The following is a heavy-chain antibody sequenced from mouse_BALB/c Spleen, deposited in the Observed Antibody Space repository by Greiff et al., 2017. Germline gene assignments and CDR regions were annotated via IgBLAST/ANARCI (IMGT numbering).Heavy chain of an antibody. Sequence: EVQLVESGGGLVKLGGSLKLSCAASGFTFSSYYMSWVRQTPEKRLELVAAINSNGGSTYYPDTVKGRFTISRDNAKNTLYLQMSSLKSEDTALYYCARQEVYYGSSYFDYWGQGTTLTVSS. CDR1: GFTFSSYY. V-gene: IGHV5-6-2*01. CDR3: ARQEVYYGSSYFDY. J-gene: IGHJ2*01. CDR2: INSNGGST. D-gene: IGHD1-1*01.